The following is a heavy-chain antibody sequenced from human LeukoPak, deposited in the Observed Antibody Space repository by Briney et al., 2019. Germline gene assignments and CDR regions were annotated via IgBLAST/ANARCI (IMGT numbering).Heavy chain of an antibody. D-gene: IGHD6-25*01. J-gene: IGHJ4*02. CDR3: ARRGRNSSGWQDYL. V-gene: IGHV4-59*01. CDR1: GGSISSYY. CDR2: IYHTGST. Sequence: KPSETLSLPCTVSGGSISSYYWSWIRQPPGKGLEWIANIYHTGSTNYNPSLSSRVTISIDTAKNQFSLKLTSVTAADTAVYYCARRGRNSSGWQDYLWGQGTLVTVSS.